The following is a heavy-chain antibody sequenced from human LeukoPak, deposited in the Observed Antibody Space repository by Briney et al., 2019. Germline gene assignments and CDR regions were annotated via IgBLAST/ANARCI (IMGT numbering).Heavy chain of an antibody. CDR1: GGW. V-gene: IGHV4-4*02. D-gene: IGHD3-22*01. Sequence: SETLSLTFAVSGGWWSWVRQPPGRGLKWIGEIYHSGSTNYNPSLKSRVTISVDRSKNHFSLKLSSVTAADTAVYYCARGQWLPVFDFWGQGTLVTVSS. CDR2: IYHSGST. J-gene: IGHJ4*02. CDR3: ARGQWLPVFDF.